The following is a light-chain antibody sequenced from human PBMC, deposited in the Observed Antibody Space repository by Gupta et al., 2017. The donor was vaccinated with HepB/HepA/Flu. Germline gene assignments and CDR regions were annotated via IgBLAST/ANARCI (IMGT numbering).Light chain of an antibody. CDR1: QDIRND. Sequence: AIQMTQSPSSLSASVGDRVTITCRASQDIRNDLGWYQQKPGKAPKILIYAASNLQSGVPSRCSGSGSGTDVTLTISSLQPEDVATDYCLQDYNNPLTFGQGTKVEIK. CDR3: LQDYNNPLT. J-gene: IGKJ1*01. V-gene: IGKV1-6*01. CDR2: AAS.